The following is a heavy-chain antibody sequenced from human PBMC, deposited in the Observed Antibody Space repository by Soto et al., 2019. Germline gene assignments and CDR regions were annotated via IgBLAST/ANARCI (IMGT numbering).Heavy chain of an antibody. D-gene: IGHD3-22*01. CDR2: IYHSGST. CDR1: GGSISSSNW. CDR3: ARENYDSSGYYPDY. V-gene: IGHV4-4*02. J-gene: IGHJ4*02. Sequence: SETLSLTCAVSGGSISSSNWWSWVRQPPGKGLEWIGEIYHSGSTNYNPSLKSRVTISVDKSKNKFSLKLSSVTAADTAVYYCARENYDSSGYYPDYWGQGTLVTVSS.